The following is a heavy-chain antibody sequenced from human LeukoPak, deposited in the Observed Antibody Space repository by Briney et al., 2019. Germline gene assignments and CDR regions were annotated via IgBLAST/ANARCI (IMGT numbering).Heavy chain of an antibody. D-gene: IGHD6-19*01. Sequence: GGSLRLSCAASGFTFSSYSMNWVRQAPGKGLEWVSSTSSSSSYIYYADSVKGRFTISRDNAKNSLYLQMNSLRAEDTAVYYCARSSGWSDYFDYWGQGTLVTVSS. CDR1: GFTFSSYS. V-gene: IGHV3-21*01. J-gene: IGHJ4*02. CDR3: ARSSGWSDYFDY. CDR2: TSSSSSYI.